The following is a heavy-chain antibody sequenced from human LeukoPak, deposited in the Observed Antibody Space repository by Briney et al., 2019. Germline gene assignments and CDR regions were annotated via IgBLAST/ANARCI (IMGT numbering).Heavy chain of an antibody. D-gene: IGHD2-15*01. V-gene: IGHV3-64*01. CDR1: GFTFSSYA. J-gene: IGHJ5*02. CDR2: ISSNGGST. Sequence: GGSLRLSCAASGFTFSSYAMHWVRQAPGKGLEYVSAISSNGGSTYYANSVKGRFTISRDNSKNTLYLQMGSLRAEDMAVYYCVRDYSKRDGPDNWFDPWGQGTLVTVSS. CDR3: VRDYSKRDGPDNWFDP.